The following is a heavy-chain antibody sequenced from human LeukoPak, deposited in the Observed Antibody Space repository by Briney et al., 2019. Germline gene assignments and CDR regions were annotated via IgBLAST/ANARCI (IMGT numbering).Heavy chain of an antibody. V-gene: IGHV3-23*01. D-gene: IGHD4-17*01. CDR1: GFNFDLYA. CDR3: ATTDYGDYLSYFDY. J-gene: IGHJ4*02. Sequence: PGGSLRLSCAASGFNFDLYAMTWVRQAPGKGLEWVASISGSGDDTYYAASVRGRFTISRDNAKNSLYLQMNSLRAEDTAVYYCATTDYGDYLSYFDYWGQGTLVTVSS. CDR2: ISGSGDDT.